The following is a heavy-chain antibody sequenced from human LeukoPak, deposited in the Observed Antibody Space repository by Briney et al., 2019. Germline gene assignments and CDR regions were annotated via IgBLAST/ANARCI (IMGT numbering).Heavy chain of an antibody. D-gene: IGHD3-10*01. CDR1: GFTFSSYA. Sequence: GGSLRLSCAASGFTFSSYAMHWVRQAPGKGLEWVANIKEDGSESHYVGSVKGRFTISRDNAKKSLYLQMNSLRVEDTAVYFCARDRYFGAWGQGTLITVSS. CDR2: IKEDGSES. V-gene: IGHV3-7*01. CDR3: ARDRYFGA. J-gene: IGHJ1*01.